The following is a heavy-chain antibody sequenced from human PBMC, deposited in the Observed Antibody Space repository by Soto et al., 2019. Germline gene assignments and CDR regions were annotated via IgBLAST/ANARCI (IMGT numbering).Heavy chain of an antibody. CDR2: IYYSGST. CDR1: GGSISSGGYY. Sequence: QVQLQESGPGLVKPSQTLSLTCTVSGGSISSGGYYWSWIRQHPGKGLEWIGYIYYSGSTYYNPSLKSRVTISVDTSKNQFSLKLSSVTSADTDVYYCARRVAALSNWFDPWGQGTLVTVSS. D-gene: IGHD6-6*01. J-gene: IGHJ5*02. V-gene: IGHV4-31*03. CDR3: ARRVAALSNWFDP.